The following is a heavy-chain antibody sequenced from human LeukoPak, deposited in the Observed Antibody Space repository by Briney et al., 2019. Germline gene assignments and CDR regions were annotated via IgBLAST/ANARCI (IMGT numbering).Heavy chain of an antibody. V-gene: IGHV4-59*12. CDR2: IYYSGST. CDR3: ARDGSSRSVDY. Sequence: SETLSLTCTVSGGSIRGYYWSWIRQPPGKGLEWIGYIYYSGSTNYNPSLQSRVTISVDTSKNQFSLKLSSVTAADTAVYYCARDGSSRSVDYWGQGTLVTVSS. CDR1: GGSIRGYY. J-gene: IGHJ4*02. D-gene: IGHD2-2*01.